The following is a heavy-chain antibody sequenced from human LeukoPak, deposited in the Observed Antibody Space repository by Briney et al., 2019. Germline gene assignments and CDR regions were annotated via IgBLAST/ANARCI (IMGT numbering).Heavy chain of an antibody. D-gene: IGHD3-3*01. CDR1: GFTFTTYG. V-gene: IGHV3-30*02. J-gene: IGHJ4*02. CDR3: AKKSPIFGVVIPLFDY. Sequence: GGSLRLSCAASGFTFTTYGMHWVRQAPGKGLEWVAFIQNDEIDKFYADSVKGRFTISRDNSRNTLYLQMNSLRAEDTAVYHCAKKSPIFGVVIPLFDYWGQGTLVSVSS. CDR2: IQNDEIDK.